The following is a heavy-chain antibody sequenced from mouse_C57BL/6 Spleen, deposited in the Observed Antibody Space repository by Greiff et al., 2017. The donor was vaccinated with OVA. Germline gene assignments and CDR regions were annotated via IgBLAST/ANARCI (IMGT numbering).Heavy chain of an antibody. CDR1: GYTFTDYN. V-gene: IGHV1-22*01. D-gene: IGHD2-1*01. J-gene: IGHJ1*03. Sequence: EVQVVESGPELVKPGASVKMSCKASGYTFTDYNMHWVKQSHGKSLEWIGYINPNNGGTSYNQKFKGKATLTVNKSSSTAYMELRSLTSEDSAVYYCARYYGNYWYFDVWGTGTTVTVSS. CDR2: INPNNGGT. CDR3: ARYYGNYWYFDV.